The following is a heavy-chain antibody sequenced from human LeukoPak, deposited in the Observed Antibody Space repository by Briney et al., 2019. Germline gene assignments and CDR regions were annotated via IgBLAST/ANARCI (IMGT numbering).Heavy chain of an antibody. CDR2: ISYHGSNQ. Sequence: GGSLRLSCAASAFIFKNYAMHWVRQPPGKGLEWVAVISYHGSNQYYIDSGKGRFTISRDNSKGTVYLQMNSLRPDDTAVYYCAKGFSAGTMDYWGQGTLVTVSS. V-gene: IGHV3-30*18. J-gene: IGHJ4*02. D-gene: IGHD1-1*01. CDR3: AKGFSAGTMDY. CDR1: AFIFKNYA.